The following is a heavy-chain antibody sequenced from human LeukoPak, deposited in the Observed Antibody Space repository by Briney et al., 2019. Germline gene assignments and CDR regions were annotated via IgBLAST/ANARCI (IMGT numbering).Heavy chain of an antibody. CDR3: AREPLYNNGWQRHFDS. CDR2: ISYDGSNK. Sequence: GGSLRLSCAASGFTFSSYAVHWVRQAPGKGLEWVAVISYDGSNKYYADSVKGRFTISRDNSKNTLYLQMNSLRAEDTAVYYCAREPLYNNGWQRHFDSWGQGTLVTVFS. J-gene: IGHJ4*02. D-gene: IGHD6-19*01. CDR1: GFTFSSYA. V-gene: IGHV3-30-3*01.